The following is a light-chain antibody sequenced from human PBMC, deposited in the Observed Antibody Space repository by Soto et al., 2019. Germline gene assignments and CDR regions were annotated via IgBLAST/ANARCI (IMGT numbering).Light chain of an antibody. CDR2: GAS. V-gene: IGKV3-15*01. CDR1: QSIGSN. J-gene: IGKJ1*01. CDR3: HQYNTWPRT. Sequence: EIVMTQSPATLSVSPGERATLSCRTSQSIGSNLAWYLQKPGQAPRVVIHGASTRATDFPARFSGSGSGTEFTLTISSLQSEDIGVYYCHQYNTWPRTFGQGTKVDIK.